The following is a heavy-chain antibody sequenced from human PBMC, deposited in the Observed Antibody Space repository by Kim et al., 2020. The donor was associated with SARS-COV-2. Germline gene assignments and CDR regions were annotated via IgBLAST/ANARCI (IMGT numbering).Heavy chain of an antibody. J-gene: IGHJ6*02. V-gene: IGHV4-34*01. CDR2: INHSGST. Sequence: SETLSLTCAVYGGSFSGYYWSWIRQPPGKGLEWIGEINHSGSTNYNPSLKSRVTISVDTSKNQFSLKLSSVTAADTAVYYCARGPHGYYYYYYGMDVWGQGTTVTVSS. D-gene: IGHD5-12*01. CDR1: GGSFSGYY. CDR3: ARGPHGYYYYYYGMDV.